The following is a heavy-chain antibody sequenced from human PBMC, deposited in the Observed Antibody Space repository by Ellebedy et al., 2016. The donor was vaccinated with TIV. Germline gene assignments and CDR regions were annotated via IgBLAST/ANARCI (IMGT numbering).Heavy chain of an antibody. Sequence: MPGGSLRLSCTVSGGSISSYYWSWIRQPPGKGLEWIGYIYYSGSTNYNPSLKSPVTISVDTSKNQFSLKLSSVTATDTAVYYCARSTSPDYWGQGTLVTVSS. D-gene: IGHD2-2*01. CDR2: IYYSGST. V-gene: IGHV4-59*01. CDR3: ARSTSPDY. CDR1: GGSISSYY. J-gene: IGHJ4*02.